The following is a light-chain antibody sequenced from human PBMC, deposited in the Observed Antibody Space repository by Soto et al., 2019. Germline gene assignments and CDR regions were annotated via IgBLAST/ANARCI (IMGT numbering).Light chain of an antibody. V-gene: IGKV3-20*01. J-gene: IGKJ1*01. CDR3: QQYGSSPRT. Sequence: EIVLTQSPGTLSLSPGERATLSCRPSQSVSSSYLAWYQRKPGQAPRLLIYGASSRATGIPDRFSGSGSGTDFTLTISRLEPEDFAVYYCQQYGSSPRTFGQGTKVDIK. CDR1: QSVSSSY. CDR2: GAS.